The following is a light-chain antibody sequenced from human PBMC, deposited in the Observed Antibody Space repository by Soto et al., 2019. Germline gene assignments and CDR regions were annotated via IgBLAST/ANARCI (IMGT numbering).Light chain of an antibody. J-gene: IGLJ3*02. CDR1: SSDVGGYNY. Sequence: QSALTQPASVSGSPGQSITISCTGTSSDVGGYNYLSWYQQNPGKAPKVMIYEVSNRPSGVSNRFSGSKSGNTASLTISGLQAEDEADYYCSSYTNSGTPVFGGGTTVTVL. CDR3: SSYTNSGTPV. V-gene: IGLV2-14*01. CDR2: EVS.